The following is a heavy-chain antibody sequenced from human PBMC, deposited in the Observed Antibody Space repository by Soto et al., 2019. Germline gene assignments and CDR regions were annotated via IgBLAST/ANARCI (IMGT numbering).Heavy chain of an antibody. CDR1: GFTFSRYG. CDR2: ISYDGRNK. V-gene: IGHV3-30*18. D-gene: IGHD3-10*01. J-gene: IGHJ6*02. Sequence: GGSLRLSCAASGFTFSRYGVHWVRQAPGKGLEWVAVISYDGRNKQYADSVKGRLTISRDNSNDTLYLQMNSLRVEDTAVYYCAKDPREFEYYYYAMDVWGQGTTVTVSS. CDR3: AKDPREFEYYYYAMDV.